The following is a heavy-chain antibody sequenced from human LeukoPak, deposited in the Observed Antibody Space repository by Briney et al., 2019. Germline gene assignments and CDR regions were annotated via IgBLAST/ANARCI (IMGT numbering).Heavy chain of an antibody. D-gene: IGHD6-13*01. CDR2: IKEDGSEK. J-gene: IGHJ6*02. Sequence: HPGGSLRLSCAASGFTFSSYWMSWVRQAPEKGLEWVANIKEDGSEKYYVDSVKGRFTISRDNAKNSLYLQMNSLRAEDTVVYYCAREAHSSSWYFYYAMDVWGQGTTVTVSS. V-gene: IGHV3-7*01. CDR1: GFTFSSYW. CDR3: AREAHSSSWYFYYAMDV.